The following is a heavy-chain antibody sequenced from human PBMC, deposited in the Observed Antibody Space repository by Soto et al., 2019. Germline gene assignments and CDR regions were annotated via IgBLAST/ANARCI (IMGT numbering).Heavy chain of an antibody. Sequence: GGSLRLSCAASGFTFSSYGMHWVRQAPGKGLEWVAVIWYDGSNKYYADSVKGRFTISRDNSKNTLYLQMNSLRAEDTAVYYCARQFINGKSRSGVWGRGTTVTVSS. CDR3: ARQFINGKSRSGV. V-gene: IGHV3-33*01. CDR1: GFTFSSYG. CDR2: IWYDGSNK. D-gene: IGHD1-20*01. J-gene: IGHJ6*02.